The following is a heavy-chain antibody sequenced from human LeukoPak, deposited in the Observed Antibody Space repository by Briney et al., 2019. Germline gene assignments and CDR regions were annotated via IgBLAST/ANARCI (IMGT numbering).Heavy chain of an antibody. D-gene: IGHD3-16*01. CDR3: VRDFNWAFDY. CDR1: GDSVSSKSVS. V-gene: IGHV6-1*01. Sequence: SQTLSLTCANSGDSVSSKSVSWSWMRQSPSSGLEYLGRTRYRSTWNTFYSLSVEGRITINADTSRNEVSLRLSSVTPEDTALYDCVRDFNWAFDYWGQGTLVTVSS. J-gene: IGHJ4*02. CDR2: TRYRSTWNT.